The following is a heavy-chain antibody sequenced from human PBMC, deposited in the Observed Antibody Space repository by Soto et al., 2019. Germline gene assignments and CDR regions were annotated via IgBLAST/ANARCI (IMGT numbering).Heavy chain of an antibody. CDR2: SRNKANSHTT. CDR1: GFTFSDHY. Sequence: EVQLVESGGGLVQPGGSLRLSCVVSGFTFSDHYMDWVRQATGKGLEWVARSRNKANSHTTEYPASVKGRFSISRDDSKNSLYLQMNSLQTGDTSVYYCVRGYNSFDSWGQGTLVTVSS. V-gene: IGHV3-72*01. D-gene: IGHD1-20*01. CDR3: VRGYNSFDS. J-gene: IGHJ4*02.